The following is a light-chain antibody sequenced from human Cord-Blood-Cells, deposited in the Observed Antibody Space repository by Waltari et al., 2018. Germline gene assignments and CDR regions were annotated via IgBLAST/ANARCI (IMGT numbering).Light chain of an antibody. Sequence: EIVMTQSPATLSVSPGERATLSCRASQSVSSNLAWYQQKPGQVPRLLIYGASTRATGIPARFSGSGSGTEFTLTISSLQSEDFAVYDCQQYNNWPWTFGQGTKVEIK. V-gene: IGKV3-15*01. J-gene: IGKJ1*01. CDR2: GAS. CDR1: QSVSSN. CDR3: QQYNNWPWT.